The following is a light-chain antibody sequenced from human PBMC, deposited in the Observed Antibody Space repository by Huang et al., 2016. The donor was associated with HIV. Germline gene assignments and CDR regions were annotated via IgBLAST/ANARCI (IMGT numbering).Light chain of an antibody. J-gene: IGKJ1*01. CDR3: QQRTNWWT. Sequence: EIVLTQSPATLSLSPGERATLSCRASQSVGNDLAWYQQKPGQAPRLLIYDAINRATGIPARFSGGVSGTDFALTISSLEPEDFAVYYCQQRTNWWTFGQGTKVEIK. CDR1: QSVGND. V-gene: IGKV3-11*01. CDR2: DAI.